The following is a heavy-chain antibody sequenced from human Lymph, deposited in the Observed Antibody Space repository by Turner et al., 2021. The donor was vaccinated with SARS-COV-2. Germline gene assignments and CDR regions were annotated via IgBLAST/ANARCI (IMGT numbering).Heavy chain of an antibody. CDR1: GSTLTELS. Sequence: QVQLVQSGAEVKKPGASVKVSCKVSGSTLTELSMHWVRQAPGKGLEWMGGFDLEDGETIYAQKFQGRVTMTEDTSTDTPYVELSSLRSEDTAVYYCAIGSSKPQWLDLFWYWGQGTLVTVSS. CDR3: AIGSSKPQWLDLFWY. CDR2: FDLEDGET. J-gene: IGHJ4*02. D-gene: IGHD6-19*01. V-gene: IGHV1-24*01.